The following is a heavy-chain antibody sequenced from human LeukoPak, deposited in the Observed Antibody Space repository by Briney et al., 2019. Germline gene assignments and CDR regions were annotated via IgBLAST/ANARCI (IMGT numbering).Heavy chain of an antibody. CDR1: GGSISSSSYY. J-gene: IGHJ4*02. D-gene: IGHD3-10*01. CDR2: IYHSGST. V-gene: IGHV4-39*07. CDR3: ARGRHKYYYGSGTHYFDY. Sequence: SETLSLTCTVSGGSISSSSYYWGWIRQPPGKGLEWIGSIYHSGSTYYNPSLKSRVTISVDTSKNQFSLKLSSVTAADTAVYYCARGRHKYYYGSGTHYFDYWGQGTLVTVSS.